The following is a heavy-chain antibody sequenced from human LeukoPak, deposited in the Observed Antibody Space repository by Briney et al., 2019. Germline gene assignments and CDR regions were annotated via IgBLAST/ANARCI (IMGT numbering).Heavy chain of an antibody. Sequence: ASVKVSCKASGYTFTGYYMHWVRQAPGQGRAWMGWMNPNSGDTKYAQKFQGRVTTTRDMSIGTAYLELSRLRSDDAAVYYCARRSGWLFDYWGQGTLVTVSS. CDR3: ARRSGWLFDY. J-gene: IGHJ4*02. CDR1: GYTFTGYY. V-gene: IGHV1-2*02. D-gene: IGHD6-19*01. CDR2: MNPNSGDT.